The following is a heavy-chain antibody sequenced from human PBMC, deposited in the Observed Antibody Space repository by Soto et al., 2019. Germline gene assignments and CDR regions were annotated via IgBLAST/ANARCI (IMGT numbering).Heavy chain of an antibody. CDR1: GFTLSSYP. J-gene: IGHJ4*02. CDR2: ITTSGSAT. CDR3: ARGDHTNSYFFDC. D-gene: IGHD2-8*01. Sequence: PGGSLRLSCAASGFTLSSYPMNWVRQAPGKGLEWVSSITTSGSATSYADSVKGRFTISRENAKNSLYLQADRLRAEDTAVYYCARGDHTNSYFFDCWGQGTLVTVSS. V-gene: IGHV3-21*01.